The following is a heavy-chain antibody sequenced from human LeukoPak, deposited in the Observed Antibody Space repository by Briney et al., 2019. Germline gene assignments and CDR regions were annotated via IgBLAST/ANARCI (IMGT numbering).Heavy chain of an antibody. CDR2: FDPEDGET. Sequence: ASVKVSCKVSGYTLTELSMHWVRQAPGKGLEWMEGFDPEDGETIYAQKFQGRVTMTEDTSTDTAYMELISLRSEDTAVYYCATAGYSRSGNWFDPWGQGTLVTVSS. J-gene: IGHJ5*02. CDR3: ATAGYSRSGNWFDP. CDR1: GYTLTELS. V-gene: IGHV1-24*01. D-gene: IGHD6-6*01.